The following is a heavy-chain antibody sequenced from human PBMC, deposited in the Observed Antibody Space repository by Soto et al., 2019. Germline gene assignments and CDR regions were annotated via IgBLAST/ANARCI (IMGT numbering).Heavy chain of an antibody. CDR1: EFTFSSYA. CDR2: ISGSGDRT. CDR3: AKSFSSNWYDYFNY. V-gene: IGHV3-23*01. J-gene: IGHJ4*02. Sequence: GGSLILSCAASEFTFSSYAMSWVRQAPGKGLEWVSAISGSGDRTYYADSVKGRFTISRDTSKNTLSLQMNSLRAEDTALYYCAKSFSSNWYDYFNYWGQGTLVTVSS. D-gene: IGHD6-13*01.